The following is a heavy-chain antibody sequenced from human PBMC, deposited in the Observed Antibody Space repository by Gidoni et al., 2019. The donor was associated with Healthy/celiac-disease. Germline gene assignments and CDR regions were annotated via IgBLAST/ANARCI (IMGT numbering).Heavy chain of an antibody. CDR3: VKMGGYSSSRKGRDY. V-gene: IGHV3-64D*09. Sequence: EVQLVESGGGLVQPGGSLRLSCSASGFTFSSYAMHWVRQAPGKGLEYVSAISSNGGSTYYADSVKGRFTISRDNSKNTLYLQMSSLRAEDTAVYYCVKMGGYSSSRKGRDYWGQGTLVTVSS. CDR2: ISSNGGST. J-gene: IGHJ4*02. D-gene: IGHD6-13*01. CDR1: GFTFSSYA.